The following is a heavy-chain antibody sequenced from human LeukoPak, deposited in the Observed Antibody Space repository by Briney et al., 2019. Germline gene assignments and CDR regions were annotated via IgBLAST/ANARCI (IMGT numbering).Heavy chain of an antibody. J-gene: IGHJ4*02. Sequence: LGESLKISCKGFGYSFASYWIGWVRQMPGKGLEWMGIIYPGDSDNRYRPSLQGQATTSADKSISPAYLQWSSMKGSDTDMYYCARGDDSSGYYLYWGQGTLVTVSS. CDR2: IYPGDSDN. V-gene: IGHV5-51*01. CDR3: ARGDDSSGYYLY. CDR1: GYSFASYW. D-gene: IGHD3-22*01.